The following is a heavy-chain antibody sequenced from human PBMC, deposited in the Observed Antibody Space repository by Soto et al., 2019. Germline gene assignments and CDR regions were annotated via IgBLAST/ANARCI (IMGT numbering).Heavy chain of an antibody. CDR3: ARAPPRYSSRDYYYYGMDV. Sequence: GGSLRLSCEASGFSFKNYVMHWVRQAPGKGLEWVAVIWFDGSNRLYADSVKGRFTISRDNAKNTLYLQMNSLRAEDTAVYYCARAPPRYSSRDYYYYGMDVWGQGTTVTVSS. J-gene: IGHJ6*02. CDR2: IWFDGSNR. CDR1: GFSFKNYV. V-gene: IGHV3-33*01. D-gene: IGHD6-13*01.